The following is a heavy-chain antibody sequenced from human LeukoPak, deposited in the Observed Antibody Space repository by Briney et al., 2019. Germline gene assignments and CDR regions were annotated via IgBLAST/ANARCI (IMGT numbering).Heavy chain of an antibody. CDR1: GFTFSSYA. Sequence: GGSLRLSCAASGFTFSSYAMSWVRQAPGKGLEWVSAISGSGGSTYYADSVKGRFTISRDNSKNTLYLQMNSLRAEDTAVYYCAKDGSHGDYYYGMDVWGQGTTVTVSS. CDR3: AKDGSHGDYYYGMDV. CDR2: ISGSGGST. D-gene: IGHD3-10*01. V-gene: IGHV3-23*01. J-gene: IGHJ6*02.